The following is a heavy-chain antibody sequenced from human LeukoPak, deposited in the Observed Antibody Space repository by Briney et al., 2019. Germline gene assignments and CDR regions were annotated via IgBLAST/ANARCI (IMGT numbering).Heavy chain of an antibody. V-gene: IGHV3-30*02. Sequence: PGGSLRLSCAASGFAFNTFGMHWVRQAPGQGLEWVAFIQYDGNKIYYADSLKGRFTISRDNSKNTLYLQMNSLRVEDTAEYYCAKGYSGYYAMYYFDYWGQGTRVTVSS. CDR3: AKGYSGYYAMYYFDY. CDR2: IQYDGNKI. D-gene: IGHD3-22*01. J-gene: IGHJ4*02. CDR1: GFAFNTFG.